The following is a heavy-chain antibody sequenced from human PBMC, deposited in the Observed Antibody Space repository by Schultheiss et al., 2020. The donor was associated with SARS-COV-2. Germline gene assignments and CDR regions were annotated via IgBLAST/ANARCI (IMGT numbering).Heavy chain of an antibody. Sequence: SQTLSLTCTVSGGSISSSSYYWGWIRQPPGKGLEWIGSIYTSGSTYYNPSLKSRVTISVDTSKNQFSLKLSSVTAADTAVYYCARRLGIAAPSNWFDPWGQGTLVTVSS. J-gene: IGHJ5*02. CDR1: GGSISSSSYY. CDR3: ARRLGIAAPSNWFDP. CDR2: IYTSGST. V-gene: IGHV4-39*01. D-gene: IGHD6-6*01.